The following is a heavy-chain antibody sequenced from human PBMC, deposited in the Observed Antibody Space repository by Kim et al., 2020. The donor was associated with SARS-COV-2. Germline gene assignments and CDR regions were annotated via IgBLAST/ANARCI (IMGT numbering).Heavy chain of an antibody. D-gene: IGHD1-26*01. CDR3: AKVQQRWELLAGFDY. J-gene: IGHJ4*02. Sequence: KGRFTISRDNSKHTLYLQMNGLGAEDTAVYYCAKVQQRWELLAGFDYWGQGTLVTVSS. V-gene: IGHV3-23*03.